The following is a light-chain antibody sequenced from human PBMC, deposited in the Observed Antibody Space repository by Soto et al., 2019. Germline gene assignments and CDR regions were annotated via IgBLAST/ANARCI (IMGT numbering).Light chain of an antibody. J-gene: IGKJ3*01. Sequence: DIVLTQSPVTLSLSPGERATLSCRASQSISSNLAWYQQKPGQAPRLLIYGASSRATGIPDRFSGSGSGADFTLTISRLEPEDFAAYYCQQYGSSPFTFGPGTKVDIK. V-gene: IGKV3-20*01. CDR3: QQYGSSPFT. CDR1: QSISSN. CDR2: GAS.